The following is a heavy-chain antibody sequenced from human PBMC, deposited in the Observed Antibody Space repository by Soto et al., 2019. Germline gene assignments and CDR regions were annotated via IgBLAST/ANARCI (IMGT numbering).Heavy chain of an antibody. CDR3: AKDPNLPEITIFPSVWFDP. Sequence: PGGSLRLSCAASGFTFSSYAMSWVRQAPGKGLEWVSAISGSGGSTYYADSVKGRFTISRDNSKNTLYLQMNSLRAEDTAVYYCAKDPNLPEITIFPSVWFDPWGQGTLVTVSS. D-gene: IGHD3-9*01. V-gene: IGHV3-23*01. CDR2: ISGSGGST. CDR1: GFTFSSYA. J-gene: IGHJ5*02.